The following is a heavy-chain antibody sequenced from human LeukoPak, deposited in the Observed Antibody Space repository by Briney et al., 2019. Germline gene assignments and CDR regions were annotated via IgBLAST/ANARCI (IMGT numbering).Heavy chain of an antibody. V-gene: IGHV3-23*01. D-gene: IGHD6-25*01. CDR2: ITSSNSYI. CDR1: GLPFNKFA. J-gene: IGHJ4*02. CDR3: AKDPGLRGAATGFDY. Sequence: GGSLTLSCVASGLPFNKFAMTWLPQAPGKGREWVSSITSSNSYIYYAVSVKGRFTISRDNTKNTLYLQMNSLRAEDTAVYYCAKDPGLRGAATGFDYWGQGTLVTVSS.